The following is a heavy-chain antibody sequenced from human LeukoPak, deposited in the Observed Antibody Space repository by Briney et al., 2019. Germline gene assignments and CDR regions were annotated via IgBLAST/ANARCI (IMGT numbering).Heavy chain of an antibody. V-gene: IGHV1-2*06. CDR3: ARGAGYYYDSSGRDAFDI. CDR2: INPNSGGT. CDR1: GYTFTGYY. J-gene: IGHJ3*02. Sequence: ASVKVSCKASGYTFTGYYMHWVRQAPGQRLEWMGRINPNSGGTNYAQKFQGRVTMTRDTSISTAYMELSRLRSDDTAVYYCARGAGYYYDSSGRDAFDIWGQGTMVTVSS. D-gene: IGHD3-22*01.